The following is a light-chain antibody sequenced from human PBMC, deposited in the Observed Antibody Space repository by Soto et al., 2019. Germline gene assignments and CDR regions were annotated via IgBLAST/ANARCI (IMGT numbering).Light chain of an antibody. Sequence: DIQMTQSPTSLSASVGDRVTITCRASQDIRNFVAWYQQKPGKAPKLLIYAASTLQPVVPSRFSGSGSGTDFTLTNNSLQPEDVATYSCQKYSSVPVFGPGTKVEI. CDR2: AAS. CDR3: QKYSSVPV. CDR1: QDIRNF. V-gene: IGKV1-27*01. J-gene: IGKJ3*01.